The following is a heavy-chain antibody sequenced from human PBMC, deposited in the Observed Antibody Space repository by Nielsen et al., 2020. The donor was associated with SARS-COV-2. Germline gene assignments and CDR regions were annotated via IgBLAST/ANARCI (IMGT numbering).Heavy chain of an antibody. CDR3: AKDSRTVPPYYYYGMDV. D-gene: IGHD4-17*01. CDR2: ISGSGGST. J-gene: IGHJ6*02. CDR1: GFTFSSYA. Sequence: GESLKISCAASGFTFSSYAMSWVRQAPGKGLEWVAAISGSGGSTYYADSVKGRFTISRDKSKNTLYLQMNSLRAEDTAVYYCAKDSRTVPPYYYYGMDVWGQGTTVTVSS. V-gene: IGHV3-23*01.